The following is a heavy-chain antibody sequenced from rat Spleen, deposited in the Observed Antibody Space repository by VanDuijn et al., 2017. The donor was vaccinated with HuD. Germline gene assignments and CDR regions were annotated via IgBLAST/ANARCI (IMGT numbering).Heavy chain of an antibody. CDR2: ITYEGSST. CDR1: GFTFNNYW. CDR3: ARSVFDY. J-gene: IGHJ2*01. Sequence: EVQLVESGGGLVQPGRSLKLSCVASGFTFNNYWMTWVRQAPKKGLEWVASITYEGSSTYYGDSVKGRFTISRDNATSTLYLQMDSLRSEDTATYYCARSVFDYWGQGVMVTVSS. V-gene: IGHV5-31*01.